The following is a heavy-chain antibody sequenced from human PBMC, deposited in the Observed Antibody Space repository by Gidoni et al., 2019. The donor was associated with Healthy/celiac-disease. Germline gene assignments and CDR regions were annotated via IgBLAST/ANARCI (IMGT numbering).Heavy chain of an antibody. CDR2: ISYDGSNK. D-gene: IGHD2-2*01. J-gene: IGHJ6*02. V-gene: IGHV3-30*18. CDR3: AKASEDIVVVPGNYYYYGMDV. Sequence: GFTFSSSGMHRVRQAPGKGLEWVAVISYDGSNKYYADSVKGRFTISRDNSKNTLYLQMNSLRAEYPAVYYCAKASEDIVVVPGNYYYYGMDVWGQGTTVTVSS. CDR1: GFTFSSSG.